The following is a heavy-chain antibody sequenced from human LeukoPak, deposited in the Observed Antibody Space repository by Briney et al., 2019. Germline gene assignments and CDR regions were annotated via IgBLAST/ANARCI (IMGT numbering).Heavy chain of an antibody. Sequence: SETLSLTCAVYGGSFSGYYWSWIRQPPGKGLEWIGEINHSGSTNYNPSLKSRVTISVDTSKNQFSLKLSSVTAADTAVYYCATTPEIVGSGSYGGWFDPWGQGTLGTVSS. V-gene: IGHV4-34*01. CDR1: GGSFSGYY. J-gene: IGHJ5*02. CDR3: ATTPEIVGSGSYGGWFDP. D-gene: IGHD3-10*01. CDR2: INHSGST.